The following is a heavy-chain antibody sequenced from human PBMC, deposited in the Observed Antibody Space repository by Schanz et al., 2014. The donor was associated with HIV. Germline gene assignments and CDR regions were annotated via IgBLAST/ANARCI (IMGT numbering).Heavy chain of an antibody. D-gene: IGHD6-13*01. CDR3: AREGMEQMVNILDV. CDR1: GGSITSGGYY. V-gene: IGHV4-31*03. Sequence: QVQLQESGPGLVKPSQTLSLTCTVSGGSITSGGYYWSWIRQHPGKGLEWIGNIDYSGSGDYNPSLKTRVTISVDTSKNQFSLKLRSVTAADTAVYYCAREGMEQMVNILDVWGQGTRVNVSS. J-gene: IGHJ6*02. CDR2: IDYSGSG.